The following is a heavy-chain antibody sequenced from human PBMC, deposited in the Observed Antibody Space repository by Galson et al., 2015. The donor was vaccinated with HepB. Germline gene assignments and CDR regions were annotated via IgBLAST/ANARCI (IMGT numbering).Heavy chain of an antibody. J-gene: IGHJ4*02. CDR3: ARALQGWIQQD. D-gene: IGHD5-18*01. V-gene: IGHV4-4*07. Sequence: SETLSLTCTVSGGSISSYYWSWIRQPAEKGLELIGRIYPSGSTDYNPSLKSRVTMSVDTSKNQFSLKLNSVTAADTAVYYCARALQGWIQQDWGQGILVTVSS. CDR2: IYPSGST. CDR1: GGSISSYY.